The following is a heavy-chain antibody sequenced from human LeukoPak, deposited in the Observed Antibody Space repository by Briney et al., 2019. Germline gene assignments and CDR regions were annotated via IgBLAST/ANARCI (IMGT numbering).Heavy chain of an antibody. Sequence: GGSLRLSCAASGXTFSSHAMSWVRQAPGKGLEWVSAIGGSDGTTYYADSVKGRFTISRDNSKNTLYLQMNSLRAEDTAVYYCAKLLYSSTFFNYWGQGTLVTVSS. CDR1: GXTFSSHA. CDR3: AKLLYSSTFFNY. J-gene: IGHJ4*02. D-gene: IGHD6-13*01. V-gene: IGHV3-23*01. CDR2: IGGSDGTT.